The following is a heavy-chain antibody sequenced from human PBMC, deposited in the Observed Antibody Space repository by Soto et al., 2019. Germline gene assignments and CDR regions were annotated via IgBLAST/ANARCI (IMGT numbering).Heavy chain of an antibody. CDR3: ARSGPSTWGYYYYYMDV. J-gene: IGHJ6*03. V-gene: IGHV4-34*01. CDR1: GGSFSGYY. CDR2: INHSGST. D-gene: IGHD1-26*01. Sequence: SETLSLTCAVYGGSFSGYYWSWIRQPPGKGLEWIGEINHSGSTNYNPSLKSRVTISVDTSKNQFSLKLSSVTAADTAVYYCARSGPSTWGYYYYYMDVWDKGTTVTVS.